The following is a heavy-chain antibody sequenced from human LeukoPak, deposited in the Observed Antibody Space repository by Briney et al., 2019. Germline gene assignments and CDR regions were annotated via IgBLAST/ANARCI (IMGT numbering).Heavy chain of an antibody. CDR1: GGSISSGGYY. CDR3: ARDLRSSTSCYSDV. V-gene: IGHV4-31*03. J-gene: IGHJ6*02. Sequence: PSQTLSLTCTVSGGSISSGGYYWSWIRQHPGKGLEWIGYIYYSGSTYYKPSLKSRVTISVDTSKNQFSLKLSSVPAADPAVYYCARDLRSSTSCYSDVWGQGTTVTVSS. CDR2: IYYSGST. D-gene: IGHD2-2*01.